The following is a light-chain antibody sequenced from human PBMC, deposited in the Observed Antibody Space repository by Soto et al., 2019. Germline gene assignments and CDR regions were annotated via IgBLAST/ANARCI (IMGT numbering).Light chain of an antibody. CDR1: SSDVGGYNY. CDR2: DVS. J-gene: IGLJ3*02. Sequence: QSALTQPRSVSGSPGQSVTISCTGTSSDVGGYNYVSWYQQHPGKAPKLIIYDVSKRPSGVPDRFSGSKSGNTASLTISGLQAEYEADYYCCSSAGTYTSVFGGGTKVTVL. V-gene: IGLV2-11*01. CDR3: CSSAGTYTSV.